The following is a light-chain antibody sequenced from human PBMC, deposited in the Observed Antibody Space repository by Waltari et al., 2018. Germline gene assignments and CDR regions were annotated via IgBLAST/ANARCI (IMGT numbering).Light chain of an antibody. V-gene: IGKV1-5*03. CDR2: KAS. Sequence: DIQMTQSPSTLSASVRDRVTITCRASQSINKWLAWYQQKPGKAPNLRTYKASTLESGVPSRFSGSGSGTDFTLTISSLQPDDSATYYCQQYNSYPYTFGQGTKLEIK. CDR1: QSINKW. CDR3: QQYNSYPYT. J-gene: IGKJ2*01.